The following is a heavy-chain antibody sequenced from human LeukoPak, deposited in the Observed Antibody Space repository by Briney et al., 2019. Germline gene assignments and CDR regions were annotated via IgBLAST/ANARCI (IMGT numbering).Heavy chain of an antibody. CDR3: AMGSGSYSPYYFDY. Sequence: GGSLRLSCAASGFTLSSYSMNWVRQAPGKGLEWVSYISSSSSTIYYADSVKGRFTISRDNAKNSLYLQMNSLRAEDTAVYYCAMGSGSYSPYYFDYWGQGTLVTVSS. D-gene: IGHD1-26*01. J-gene: IGHJ4*02. CDR2: ISSSSSTI. CDR1: GFTLSSYS. V-gene: IGHV3-48*01.